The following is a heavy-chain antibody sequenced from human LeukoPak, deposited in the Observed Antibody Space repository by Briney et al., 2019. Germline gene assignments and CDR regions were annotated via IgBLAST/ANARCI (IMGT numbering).Heavy chain of an antibody. V-gene: IGHV4-59*08. D-gene: IGHD6-13*01. Sequence: PSETLSLTCTVSGGSISSYYWSWIRQPPGKGLEWIGYIYYSGSTNYNPSLKSRVTISVDTSKNQFSLKLSSVPAADTAVYYCARTGIGAAYHYHSGMDVWGQGTTVTVSS. CDR1: GGSISSYY. J-gene: IGHJ6*02. CDR3: ARTGIGAAYHYHSGMDV. CDR2: IYYSGST.